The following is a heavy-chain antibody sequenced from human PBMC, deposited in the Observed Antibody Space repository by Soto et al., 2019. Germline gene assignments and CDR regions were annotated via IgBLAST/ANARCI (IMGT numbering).Heavy chain of an antibody. D-gene: IGHD3-10*01. V-gene: IGHV3-30*18. CDR1: GFTFSSYG. CDR2: ISYDGSNK. J-gene: IGHJ5*02. CDR3: AKGGLVRGSSHGWFDP. Sequence: PGGSLILSCAASGFTFSSYGMHWVRQAPGKGLEWVAVISYDGSNKYYADSVKGRFTINPDTSKNQFSLQLNSVTPEDTAVYYCAKGGLVRGSSHGWFDPWGQGILVTVSS.